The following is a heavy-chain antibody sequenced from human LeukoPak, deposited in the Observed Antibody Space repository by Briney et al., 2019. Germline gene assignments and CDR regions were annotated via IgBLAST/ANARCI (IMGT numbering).Heavy chain of an antibody. V-gene: IGHV4-34*01. CDR1: GGSFSGYY. J-gene: IGHJ4*02. CDR3: ARGRLYYYDSSGYYVY. D-gene: IGHD3-22*01. CDR2: INHSGST. Sequence: SETLSLTCAVYGGSFSGYYWSWIRQPPGKGLEWIGEINHSGSTNYNPSLKSRVTISVDTSKNQFSLKLSSVTAADTAVYYCARGRLYYYDSSGYYVYWGQGTLVTVPS.